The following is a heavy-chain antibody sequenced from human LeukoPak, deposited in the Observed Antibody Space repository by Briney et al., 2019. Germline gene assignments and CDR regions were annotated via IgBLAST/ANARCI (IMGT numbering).Heavy chain of an antibody. CDR3: AKGSYYDSSGSFYFDY. CDR2: IGGSGDNT. J-gene: IGHJ4*02. V-gene: IGHV3-23*01. Sequence: GGSLRLSCAASGFTFSSYAMSWVRQAPGKGLEWVSGIGGSGDNTCYADSVKGRFTISRDNSKNTLYVQVNSLGTEDTAAYYCAKGSYYDSSGSFYFDYWGQGTLVTVSS. D-gene: IGHD3-22*01. CDR1: GFTFSSYA.